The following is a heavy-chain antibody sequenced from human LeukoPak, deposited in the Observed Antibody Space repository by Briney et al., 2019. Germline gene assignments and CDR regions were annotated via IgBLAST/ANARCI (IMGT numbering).Heavy chain of an antibody. CDR3: ARIVYDSSGRPFSVAIEGAFDI. V-gene: IGHV4-4*07. Sequence: SETLSLTCTVSGGSISSYYWSWIRQPAGKGLEWIGRIYTSGSTNYNPSLKSRVTMSVDTSKNQFSLKLSSVTAADTAVYYCARIVYDSSGRPFSVAIEGAFDIWGQGTMVTVSS. D-gene: IGHD3-22*01. CDR2: IYTSGST. J-gene: IGHJ3*02. CDR1: GGSISSYY.